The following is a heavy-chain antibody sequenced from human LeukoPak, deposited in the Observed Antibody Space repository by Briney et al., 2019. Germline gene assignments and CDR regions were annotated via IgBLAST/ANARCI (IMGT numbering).Heavy chain of an antibody. CDR3: ARRGAGKNWFDP. D-gene: IGHD3-10*01. V-gene: IGHV4-39*07. J-gene: IGHJ5*02. Sequence: SETLSLTCTVSGDSITSGNFYWGWIRQPPGKGLEWIASIYYSGNTYYNPSLKSRVTISVDTSKNQFSLRLTSVTAADTAVYHCARRGAGKNWFDPWGQGTLVTVSS. CDR2: IYYSGNT. CDR1: GDSITSGNFY.